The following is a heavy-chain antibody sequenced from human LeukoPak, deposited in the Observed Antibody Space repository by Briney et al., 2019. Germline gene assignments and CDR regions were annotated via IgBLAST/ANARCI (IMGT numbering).Heavy chain of an antibody. CDR1: GGSVSSGSYY. D-gene: IGHD3-22*01. V-gene: IGHV4-61*01. J-gene: IGHJ3*02. CDR2: IYYSGST. CDR3: ARDKGYYDSSGYLKAFDI. Sequence: SETLSLTCTVSGGSVSSGSYYWSWIRQPPGKELEWIGYIYYSGSTNYNPSLKSRVTISVDTSKTQFSLRLSSVTAADTAVYYCARDKGYYDSSGYLKAFDIWGQGTMVTVSS.